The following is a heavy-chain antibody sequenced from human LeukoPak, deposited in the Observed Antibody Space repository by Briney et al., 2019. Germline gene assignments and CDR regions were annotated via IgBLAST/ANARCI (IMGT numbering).Heavy chain of an antibody. Sequence: ASVKVSCKASGYTFTSYGISWVRQAPGQGLEWMGWINPNSGGTNYAQKFQGRVTMTRDTSISTAYMELSRLRSDDTAVYYCARGAGYSSSWYRGYDAFDIWGQGTMVTVSS. J-gene: IGHJ3*02. CDR3: ARGAGYSSSWYRGYDAFDI. D-gene: IGHD6-13*01. V-gene: IGHV1-2*02. CDR2: INPNSGGT. CDR1: GYTFTSYG.